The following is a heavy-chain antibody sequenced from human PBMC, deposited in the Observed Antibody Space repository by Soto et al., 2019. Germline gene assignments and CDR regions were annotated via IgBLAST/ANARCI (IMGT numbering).Heavy chain of an antibody. CDR3: ASDLVGASDSYGLDV. V-gene: IGHV3-33*01. D-gene: IGHD1-26*01. Sequence: PGGSLRLSCAASGFTFSNYGMHWVRQAPGKGLEWVAIIWHDGNNKYYADSVRGRFIISRDNSKNRLYLQMNSLRAEDTAVYYCASDLVGASDSYGLDVRGQGTRVTVSS. CDR1: GFTFSNYG. CDR2: IWHDGNNK. J-gene: IGHJ6*02.